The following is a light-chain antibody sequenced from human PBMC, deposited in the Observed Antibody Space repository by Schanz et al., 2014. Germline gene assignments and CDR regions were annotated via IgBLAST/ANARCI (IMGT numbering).Light chain of an antibody. CDR3: SSFTTTDTWV. J-gene: IGLJ3*02. CDR2: DVS. Sequence: QSALTQPPSASGSPGQSVTISCTGTSSDVGGYNYVSWYQQHPGKAPKLMIYDVSNRPSGVPDRFSGSKSGNTASLTISGLQAEDEADYYCSSFTTTDTWVFGGGTKLTVL. V-gene: IGLV2-8*01. CDR1: SSDVGGYNY.